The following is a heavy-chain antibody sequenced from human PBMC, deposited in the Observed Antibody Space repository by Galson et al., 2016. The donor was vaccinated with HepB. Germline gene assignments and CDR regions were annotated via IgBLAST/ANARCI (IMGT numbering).Heavy chain of an antibody. V-gene: IGHV3-30-3*01. Sequence: SLRLSCAAPGFIFSSYAMHWVRQAPGKGLEWVAVISYDGSNKYYADSVKGRFTISRDNSKNTLYLQMNSLRAEDTAVYYCARRAGSSWYSDYWGQGTLVTVSS. J-gene: IGHJ4*02. CDR3: ARRAGSSWYSDY. CDR2: ISYDGSNK. D-gene: IGHD6-13*01. CDR1: GFIFSSYA.